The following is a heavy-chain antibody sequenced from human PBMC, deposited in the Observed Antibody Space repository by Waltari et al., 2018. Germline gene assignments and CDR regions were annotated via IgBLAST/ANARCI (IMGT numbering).Heavy chain of an antibody. Sequence: EVQLLEAGGDLVQPGGALRLSGSASGFTFSDYWIHWVRQAPGKGLVWVARINGDGYGSTYSDSVQGRFTISRDNTKNTVYLQLNSLRADDTAVYYCARKGGRGYTYGPFYFDSWGRGTLVTVSS. CDR3: ARKGGRGYTYGPFYFDS. V-gene: IGHV3-74*01. CDR1: GFTFSDYW. D-gene: IGHD5-18*01. J-gene: IGHJ4*02. CDR2: INGDGYGS.